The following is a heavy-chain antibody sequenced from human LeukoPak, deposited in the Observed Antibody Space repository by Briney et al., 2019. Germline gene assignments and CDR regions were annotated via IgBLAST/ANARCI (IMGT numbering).Heavy chain of an antibody. CDR2: ISSSSSTI. Sequence: GGSLRLSCAASKFTFSDYGMNWVRQAPGKGLEWVSYISSSSSTIYYADSVKGRFTISRDNAKNSLYLQMNSLRAEDTAVYYCAELGITMIGGVWGKGTTVTISS. V-gene: IGHV3-48*04. CDR3: AELGITMIGGV. D-gene: IGHD3-10*02. J-gene: IGHJ6*04. CDR1: KFTFSDYG.